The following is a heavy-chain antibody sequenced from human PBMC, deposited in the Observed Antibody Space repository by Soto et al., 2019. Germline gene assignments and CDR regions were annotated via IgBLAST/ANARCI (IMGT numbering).Heavy chain of an antibody. CDR3: ARDDGLAYCGGDCYS. CDR2: IIPILGIA. D-gene: IGHD2-21*02. CDR1: GGTFSSYT. V-gene: IGHV1-69*02. J-gene: IGHJ4*02. Sequence: QVQLVQSGAEVKKPGSSVKVSCKASGGTFSSYTISWVRQAPGQGLEWMGRIIPILGIANYAQKFQGRVTITADKSTSTAYMELGRLRSEDTAVYYCARDDGLAYCGGDCYSWGQGTLVTVSS.